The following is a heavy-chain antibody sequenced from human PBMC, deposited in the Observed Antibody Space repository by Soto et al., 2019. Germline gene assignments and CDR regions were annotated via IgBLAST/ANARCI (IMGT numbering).Heavy chain of an antibody. CDR3: ASQYYYDSSGYLYYYYYYAMDV. CDR2: ISAYNGNT. D-gene: IGHD3-22*01. CDR1: GYTFTSYG. Sequence: ASVKVSCKASGYTFTSYGISWVRQAPGQGLEWMGWISAYNGNTNYAQKLQGRVTMTTDTPTSTAYMELRSLRSDDTAVYYCASQYYYDSSGYLYYYYYYAMDVWGQGTTVTVSS. J-gene: IGHJ6*02. V-gene: IGHV1-18*01.